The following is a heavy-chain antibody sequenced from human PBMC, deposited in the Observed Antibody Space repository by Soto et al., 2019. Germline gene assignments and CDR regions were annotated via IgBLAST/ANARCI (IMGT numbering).Heavy chain of an antibody. Sequence: QVQLVESGGGVVQPGRSLRLSCAASGFTFSSYAMHWVRQAPGKGLEWVAVISYDGSNKYYADSVKGRFTISRDNSKNTLYLQMNSLRAEDTAVYYCARDDTAAAVDYYYYGMDVWGQGTTVTVFS. J-gene: IGHJ6*02. CDR2: ISYDGSNK. V-gene: IGHV3-30-3*01. D-gene: IGHD6-13*01. CDR3: ARDDTAAAVDYYYYGMDV. CDR1: GFTFSSYA.